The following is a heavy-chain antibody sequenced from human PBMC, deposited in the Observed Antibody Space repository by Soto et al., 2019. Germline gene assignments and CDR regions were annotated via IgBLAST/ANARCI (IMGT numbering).Heavy chain of an antibody. CDR2: LIPIFGTA. CDR3: ARDIRYYYDSSGPPPYYFDY. CDR1: GGTFSSYA. Sequence: QVQLVQSGAEVKKPGSSVKVSCKASGGTFSSYAISWVRQAPGQGLEWMGGLIPIFGTANYAQKFQGRVTITADESTSTAYMELSSLRSEDTAVYYCARDIRYYYDSSGPPPYYFDYWGQGTLVTVSS. D-gene: IGHD3-22*01. J-gene: IGHJ4*02. V-gene: IGHV1-69*01.